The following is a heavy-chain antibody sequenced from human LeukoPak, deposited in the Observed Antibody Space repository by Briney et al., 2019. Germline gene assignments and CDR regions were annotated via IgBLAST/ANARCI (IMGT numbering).Heavy chain of an antibody. CDR2: IIPIFGTA. D-gene: IGHD3-10*01. CDR1: GGTFSSYA. CDR3: ASPTQYYYGSGSYFRMAGYYGMDV. V-gene: IGHV1-69*13. Sequence: SVTVSCTASGGTFSSYAISWVRQAPGQGLEWMGGIIPIFGTANYAQKFQGRVTITADESTSTAYMELSSLRSEDTAVYYCASPTQYYYGSGSYFRMAGYYGMDVWGQGTTVTVSS. J-gene: IGHJ6*02.